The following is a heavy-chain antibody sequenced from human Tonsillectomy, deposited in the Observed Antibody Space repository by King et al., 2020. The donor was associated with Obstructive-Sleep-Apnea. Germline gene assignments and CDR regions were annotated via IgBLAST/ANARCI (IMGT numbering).Heavy chain of an antibody. J-gene: IGHJ3*02. D-gene: IGHD3-3*02. CDR3: AIDRIYPIQDAFDI. CDR2: ISSSSSYI. V-gene: IGHV3-21*01. CDR1: GFTFSSYN. Sequence: VQLVESGGGLVKPGGSLRLSCAASGFTFSSYNMNWVRQAPGKGLEWVSSISSSSSYIYYADSVKGRFTISRDNTKNSLYLQMNSLRAEDTAVYYCAIDRIYPIQDAFDIWGQGTMVTVSS.